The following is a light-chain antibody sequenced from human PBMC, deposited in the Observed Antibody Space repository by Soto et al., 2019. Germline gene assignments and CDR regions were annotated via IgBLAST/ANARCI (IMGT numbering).Light chain of an antibody. V-gene: IGKV1-39*01. CDR2: AAS. J-gene: IGKJ5*01. Sequence: DIQMTQSPSSLSASVGDRVTITCQASQDISNYLNWYQQKPGKAPKSLIYAASNLQSGVPSRFSGSGSGIDFTLTISSLQPEDFATYYCQQSYRTPITFGQGTRLEIK. CDR3: QQSYRTPIT. CDR1: QDISNY.